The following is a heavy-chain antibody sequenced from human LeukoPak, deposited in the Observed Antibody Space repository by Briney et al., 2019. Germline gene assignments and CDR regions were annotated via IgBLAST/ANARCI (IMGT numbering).Heavy chain of an antibody. J-gene: IGHJ5*02. CDR2: IYASGST. CDR1: DGSINSYF. Sequence: SETLSLTRTVSDGSINSYFWSWIRQPAGKGLEYIGRIYASGSTNYNPSLKSRVTMSVDTPKNQFSLKLTSVTAADTAVYYCARLLVVESRFDPWGQGTLVTVSS. CDR3: ARLLVVESRFDP. D-gene: IGHD2-15*01. V-gene: IGHV4-4*07.